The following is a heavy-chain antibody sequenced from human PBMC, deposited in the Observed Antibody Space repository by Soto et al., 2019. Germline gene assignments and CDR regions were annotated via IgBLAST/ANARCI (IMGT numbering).Heavy chain of an antibody. CDR2: IYYSGST. CDR1: GGSISSYY. D-gene: IGHD3-9*01. V-gene: IGHV4-59*08. J-gene: IGHJ4*02. Sequence: PSETLSLTCTVSGGSISSYYWSWIRQPPGKGLEWIGYIYYSGSTNYNPSLKSRVTISVDTSKNQFSLKLSSVTAADTAVYYCAGSPSYYDILTGYYVIDYWGQGTLVTVSS. CDR3: AGSPSYYDILTGYYVIDY.